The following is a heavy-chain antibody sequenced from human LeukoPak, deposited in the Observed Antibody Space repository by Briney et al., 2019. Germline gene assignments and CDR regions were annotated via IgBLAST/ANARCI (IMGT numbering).Heavy chain of an antibody. V-gene: IGHV3-15*01. CDR3: TTGHYVWGSSCDY. D-gene: IGHD3-16*01. CDR2: IKSKSDAGTT. CDR1: GFTFSNAW. Sequence: GRSLRLSCAASGFTFSNAWMTWVRQAPGKGLEWVGRIKSKSDAGTTDYAAPVKGRFTISRDDSKNTLYLQMNSLKIEDTAVYYCTTGHYVWGSSCDYWGQGTLVTVSS. J-gene: IGHJ4*02.